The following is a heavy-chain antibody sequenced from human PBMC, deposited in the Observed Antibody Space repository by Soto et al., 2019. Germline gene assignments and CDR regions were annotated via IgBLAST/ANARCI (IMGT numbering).Heavy chain of an antibody. CDR1: GFSLTTSGVG. CDR2: IYWDDDK. CDR3: AHRILRTVFGLVTTTAIYFDF. D-gene: IGHD3-3*01. J-gene: IGHJ4*02. Sequence: QITLNESGPTVVKPAETLTLTCTFSGFSLTTSGVGVGWIRQSPGKAPEWLALIYWDDDKRYSASLKSRLTITKHTSKNQVVLTIASVDPADTATYYCAHRILRTVFGLVTTTAIYFDFWGQGTPVVVSS. V-gene: IGHV2-5*02.